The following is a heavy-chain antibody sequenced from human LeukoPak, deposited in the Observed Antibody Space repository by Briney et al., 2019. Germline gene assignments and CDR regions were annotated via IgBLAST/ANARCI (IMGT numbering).Heavy chain of an antibody. J-gene: IGHJ5*02. CDR2: IYYTGST. V-gene: IGHV4-39*01. D-gene: IGHD3-22*01. CDR1: GGSISDSTHY. Sequence: PSETLSLTCTVSGGSISDSTHYWGWIRQPPGKGLEWIGSIYYTGSTYYNPSLKGRFTISVDTCKNPFSLSLSSVTAADAAVYYCARHRRTDDYYYGSGGPAPWGQGTLVTVSS. CDR3: ARHRRTDDYYYGSGGPAP.